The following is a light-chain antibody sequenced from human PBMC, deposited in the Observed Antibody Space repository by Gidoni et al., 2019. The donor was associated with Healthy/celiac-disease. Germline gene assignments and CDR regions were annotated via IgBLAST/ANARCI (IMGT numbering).Light chain of an antibody. CDR3: QQSYSTRFT. V-gene: IGKV1-39*01. Sequence: DIQMTQSPPALSASVGDKVTITCRASQSISSYLNWYQQKPGKAPKLLIYAASSLQSGVPSRFSGSGSGTDFTLTSSSLQPEDFATYYCQQSYSTRFTFGPGTKVDIK. CDR1: QSISSY. J-gene: IGKJ3*01. CDR2: AAS.